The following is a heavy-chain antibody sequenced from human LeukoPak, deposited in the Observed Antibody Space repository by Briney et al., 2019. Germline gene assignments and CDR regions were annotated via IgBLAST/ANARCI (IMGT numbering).Heavy chain of an antibody. Sequence: GGSLRLSCAASGFTFSSYAMNWVRQAPGKGLEWVSSISSSGSYIYYADSVKGRFTISRDNAKNSLYLQMNSLRAEDTAVYYCARDMITFGGVIVPFDYWAREPWSPSPQ. CDR3: ARDMITFGGVIVPFDY. CDR1: GFTFSSYA. J-gene: IGHJ4*02. D-gene: IGHD3-16*02. CDR2: ISSSGSYI. V-gene: IGHV3-21*01.